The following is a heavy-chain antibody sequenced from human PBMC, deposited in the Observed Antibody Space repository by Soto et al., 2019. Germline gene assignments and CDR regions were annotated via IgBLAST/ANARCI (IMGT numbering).Heavy chain of an antibody. D-gene: IGHD1-26*01. CDR1: GFPFSSYA. J-gene: IGHJ4*02. V-gene: IGHV3-30-3*01. Sequence: SLRLSCAASGFPFSSYAMHWVRQAPGKGPEWVAVISYDGSNKYYADSVKGRFTISRDNSKNTLYLQMNSLRAEDTAVYYCARNHLVGATYFDYWGQGTLVTVS. CDR3: ARNHLVGATYFDY. CDR2: ISYDGSNK.